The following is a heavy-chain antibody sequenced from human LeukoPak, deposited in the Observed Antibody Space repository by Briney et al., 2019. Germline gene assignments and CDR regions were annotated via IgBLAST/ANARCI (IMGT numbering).Heavy chain of an antibody. CDR1: GGSISSYY. V-gene: IGHV4-59*08. CDR3: ARQGGGFWYFDL. CDR2: IYYSGST. D-gene: IGHD6-25*01. J-gene: IGHJ2*01. Sequence: SETLSLTCTVSGGSISSYYWSWLRQPPGKGLEWLGYIYYSGSTNYNPSLKSRVTIPVDTSKNQFSLKLSSVTAADTAVYYCARQGGGFWYFDLWGRGTLVTVSS.